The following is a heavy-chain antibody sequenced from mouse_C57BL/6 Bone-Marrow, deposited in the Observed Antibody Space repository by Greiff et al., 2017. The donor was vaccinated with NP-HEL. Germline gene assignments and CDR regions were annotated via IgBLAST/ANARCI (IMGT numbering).Heavy chain of an antibody. J-gene: IGHJ1*03. CDR1: GFSLSTFGMG. D-gene: IGHD1-1*01. CDR2: IWWDGDK. V-gene: IGHV8-8*01. Sequence: QVTLKVSGPGILQPSPSLSLSCSFSGFSLSTFGMGVGWLRQPSGQGLEWLAHIWWDGDKYYNPVLKSRPLTSKDTSNNQLFLKIANVDTADTATYYCARIPCHYYGSSYLYWYFDVWGTGTTVTVSS. CDR3: ARIPCHYYGSSYLYWYFDV.